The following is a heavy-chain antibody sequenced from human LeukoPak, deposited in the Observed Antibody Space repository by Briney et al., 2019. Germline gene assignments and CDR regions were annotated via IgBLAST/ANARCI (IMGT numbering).Heavy chain of an antibody. CDR1: GFTFSSYW. J-gene: IGHJ4*02. Sequence: GGSLRLSCAASGFTFSSYWMSWVRQAPGKGLEWVANIKQDGSEKYYVDSVKGRFTISRDNAKNSLYLQMNSLRAEDTAVYYCARVDYGDYFLGRRYYFDYWGQGTLVTVSS. CDR2: IKQDGSEK. D-gene: IGHD4-17*01. CDR3: ARVDYGDYFLGRRYYFDY. V-gene: IGHV3-7*01.